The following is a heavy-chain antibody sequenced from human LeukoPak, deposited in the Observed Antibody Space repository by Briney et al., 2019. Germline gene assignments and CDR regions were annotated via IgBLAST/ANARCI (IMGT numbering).Heavy chain of an antibody. J-gene: IGHJ4*02. CDR2: IYNNGTT. D-gene: IGHD6-13*01. CDR1: GGSISSSSHY. CDR3: AREAGYSSSWYLTNRRYFDY. Sequence: SETLSLTCTVSGGSISSSSHYWGWIRQPPGKGLEWIGSIYNNGTTHYNSSLKSRITISADTSKNQFSLRLSSVTAADTAVYYCAREAGYSSSWYLTNRRYFDYWGQGTLLTVSS. V-gene: IGHV4-39*02.